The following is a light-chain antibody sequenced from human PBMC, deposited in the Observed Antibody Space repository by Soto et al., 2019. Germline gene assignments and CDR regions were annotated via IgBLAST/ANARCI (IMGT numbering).Light chain of an antibody. Sequence: EIVLTQSPATLSLPPGERATLSCRASQSVRNYIVWDQQKLGQAPRLLIYEASTRATGVPARFSGSGSGTDCTITSGSLEPEDFATYYCHQRSDWSLTFGGGIKVESK. CDR1: QSVRNY. CDR2: EAS. CDR3: HQRSDWSLT. V-gene: IGKV3-11*01. J-gene: IGKJ4*01.